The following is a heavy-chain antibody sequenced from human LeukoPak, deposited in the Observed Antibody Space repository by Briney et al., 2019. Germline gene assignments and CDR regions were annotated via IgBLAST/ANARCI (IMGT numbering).Heavy chain of an antibody. CDR2: IYHSTNT. V-gene: IGHV4-30-2*06. Sequence: SETLSLTCTVSSGSIINSDLYWSWIRQSPGKGLEWIGYIYHSTNTYYNPSLKSRVTMSVDSSKDQFSLRLTSVTAADTAVYYCAGGIGTTVRGYFDFWGQGTQVTVS. J-gene: IGHJ4*02. CDR3: AGGIGTTVRGYFDF. D-gene: IGHD4-11*01. CDR1: SGSIINSDLY.